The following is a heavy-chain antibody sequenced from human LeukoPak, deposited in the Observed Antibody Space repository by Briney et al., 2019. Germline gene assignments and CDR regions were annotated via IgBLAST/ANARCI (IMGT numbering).Heavy chain of an antibody. CDR1: GFSFSSYE. V-gene: IGHV3-48*03. CDR3: ARPFVWGLATQGLDY. J-gene: IGHJ4*02. D-gene: IGHD3-16*01. Sequence: PGVSLRLSCAASGFSFSSYEMNWVRQAPGKGLEWVSYISAMKGRFTISRDNAENSLYLQMNSLRAEDTAVYYCARPFVWGLATQGLDYWGQGTLVTVSS. CDR2: IS.